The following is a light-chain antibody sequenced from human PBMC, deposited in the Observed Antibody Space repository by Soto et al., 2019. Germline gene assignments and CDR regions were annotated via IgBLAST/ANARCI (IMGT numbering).Light chain of an antibody. V-gene: IGKV3-11*01. CDR2: DAS. CDR1: QSIRNY. CDR3: QKRGNWPQ. J-gene: IGKJ5*01. Sequence: EIVMTQSPATLSVSPGDRVTLSCRASQSIRNYLAWYQHKPGQAPRLLIFDASNRATGIPARFSGSGSGTDFTLTISGLEPEDFAIYYCQKRGNWPQVGHGTRLEIK.